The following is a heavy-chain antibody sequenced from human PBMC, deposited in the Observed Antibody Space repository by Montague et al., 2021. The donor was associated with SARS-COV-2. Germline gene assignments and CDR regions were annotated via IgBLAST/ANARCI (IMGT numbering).Heavy chain of an antibody. CDR2: IYYSGST. CDR3: ARVGRQQLVWLSSMDV. CDR1: GGSISSSSYY. Sequence: SETLSLTCTVSGGSISSSSYYWGWIRQPPGKGLEWIGSIYYSGSTYYNPSLKSRVTISVDTSKNQFSLKLSSVTAADTAVYYCARVGRQQLVWLSSMDVWGQGTTVTVSS. D-gene: IGHD6-13*01. J-gene: IGHJ6*02. V-gene: IGHV4-39*07.